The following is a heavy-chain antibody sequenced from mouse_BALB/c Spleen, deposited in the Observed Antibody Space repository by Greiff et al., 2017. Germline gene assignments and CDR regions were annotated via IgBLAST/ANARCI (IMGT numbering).Heavy chain of an antibody. CDR1: GYSITSGYY. D-gene: IGHD1-2*01. CDR2: ISYDGSN. V-gene: IGHV3-6*02. J-gene: IGHJ3*01. CDR3: AREDYGYRFAY. Sequence: DVKLVESGPGLVKPSQSLSLTCSVTGYSITSGYYWNWIRQFPGNKLEWMGYISYDGSNNYNPSLKNRISITRDTSKNQFFLKLNSVTTEDTATYYCAREDYGYRFAYWGQGTLVTVSA.